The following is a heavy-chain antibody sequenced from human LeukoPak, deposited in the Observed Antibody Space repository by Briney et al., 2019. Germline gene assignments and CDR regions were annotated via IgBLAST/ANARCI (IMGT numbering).Heavy chain of an antibody. CDR3: AKEAHSTWYDFDS. D-gene: IGHD6-13*01. CDR1: GFRFDGYA. V-gene: IGHV3-9*01. Sequence: GGSLRLSCAASGFRFDGYAMHWVRQVPGKGLEWGSGISWSSGSIGYADSVKGRFTISRDNTKNSLYLQMNSLRAEDTALYYCAKEAHSTWYDFDSWGQGTLVTVSS. J-gene: IGHJ4*02. CDR2: ISWSSGSI.